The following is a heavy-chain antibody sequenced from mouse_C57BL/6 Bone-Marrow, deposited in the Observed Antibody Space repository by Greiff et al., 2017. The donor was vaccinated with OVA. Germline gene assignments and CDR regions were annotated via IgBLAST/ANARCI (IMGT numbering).Heavy chain of an antibody. D-gene: IGHD4-1*02. J-gene: IGHJ3*01. Sequence: DVKLQESGPGLVKPSQSLSLTCSVTGYSITSGYYWNWIRQFPGNKLEWMGYISYDGSNNYNPSLKNRISITRDTSKNQFFLKLNSVTTEDTATYYCARRANWAWFAYWGQGTLVTVSA. CDR2: ISYDGSN. V-gene: IGHV3-6*01. CDR1: GYSITSGYY. CDR3: ARRANWAWFAY.